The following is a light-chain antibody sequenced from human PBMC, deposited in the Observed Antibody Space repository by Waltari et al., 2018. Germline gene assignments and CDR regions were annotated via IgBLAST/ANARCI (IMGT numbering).Light chain of an antibody. CDR3: QAWDSSAVV. CDR1: NLGDKY. CDR2: QDS. V-gene: IGLV3-1*01. Sequence: SYELTQPPSVSVPPGQTASITCSGDNLGDKYPCWNQQKPGQSPVLVIYQDSKGPSGVPERVSGSNSGKTATLTISGTQAMDEADYYCQAWDSSAVVFGGGTKLTVL. J-gene: IGLJ2*01.